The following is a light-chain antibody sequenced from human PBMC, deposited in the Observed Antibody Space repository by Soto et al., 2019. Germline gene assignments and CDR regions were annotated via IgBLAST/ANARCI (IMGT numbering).Light chain of an antibody. V-gene: IGKV3-20*01. CDR1: QSVSSRY. Sequence: DIVLTQSPGTLSLSPGDRSTLACRASQSVSSRYLAWYQQTPGQAPRLLIYGTSHRATGIPDRFSGSGSGTDFTLTINRLEPEDFAVYYCQQYGSSWTFGQGTKVDIK. J-gene: IGKJ1*01. CDR2: GTS. CDR3: QQYGSSWT.